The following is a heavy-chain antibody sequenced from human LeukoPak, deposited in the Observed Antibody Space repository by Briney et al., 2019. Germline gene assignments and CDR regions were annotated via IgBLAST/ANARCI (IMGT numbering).Heavy chain of an antibody. CDR1: GFTFSSYA. D-gene: IGHD2-2*01. CDR3: AKWPCSSTSCFPAY. V-gene: IGHV3-23*01. J-gene: IGHJ4*02. CDR2: ISGSGGST. Sequence: GGSLRLSCAASGFTFSSYAMSWVRQAPGKGLEWVSAISGSGGSTYYADSVKGRFTISRDNSKNTLYLQMNSLRAEDTAVYYCAKWPCSSTSCFPAYWGQGTLVTVFS.